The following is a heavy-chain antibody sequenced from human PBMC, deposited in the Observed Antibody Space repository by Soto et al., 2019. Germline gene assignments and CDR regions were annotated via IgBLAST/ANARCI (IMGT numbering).Heavy chain of an antibody. CDR3: AKGSIAVAGRQDY. CDR1: GFTFSSYA. CDR2: ISGSGGST. J-gene: IGHJ4*02. Sequence: EVQLLESGGGLVQPGGSLRLSCTASGFTFSSYAMSWVRQAPGKGLEWVSAISGSGGSTYYADSVKGRFTISRDNSKNTLYLQMNSLRADDTAVYYCAKGSIAVAGRQDYWGQGTLVTVSS. D-gene: IGHD6-19*01. V-gene: IGHV3-23*01.